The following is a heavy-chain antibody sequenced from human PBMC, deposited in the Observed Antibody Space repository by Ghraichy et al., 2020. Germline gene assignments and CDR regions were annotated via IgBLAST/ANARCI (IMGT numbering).Heavy chain of an antibody. CDR2: INHSGST. Sequence: SETLSLTCAVYGGSFSGYYWSWIRQPPGKGLEWIGEINHSGSTNYNPSLKSRVTISVDTSKNQFSLKLSSVTAVDTAMYYCARGRNGDNYWGRGTLVTVSS. CDR1: GGSFSGYY. CDR3: ARGRNGDNY. J-gene: IGHJ4*02. D-gene: IGHD1-14*01. V-gene: IGHV4-34*01.